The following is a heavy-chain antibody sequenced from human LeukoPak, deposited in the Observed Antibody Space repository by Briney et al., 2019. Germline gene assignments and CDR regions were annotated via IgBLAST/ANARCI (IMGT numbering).Heavy chain of an antibody. V-gene: IGHV3-30*02. CDR3: ARAGAATDP. J-gene: IGHJ5*02. D-gene: IGHD6-25*01. CDR2: IRYDGSNK. CDR1: GFTFSSYG. Sequence: GGSLRLSCAASGFTFSSYGMHWVRQAPGKGLEWVAFIRYDGSNKYYADSVKGRFTISRDNSKNTLYLQMNSLRAEETAVDYIARAGAATDPWGQGTLVTVSS.